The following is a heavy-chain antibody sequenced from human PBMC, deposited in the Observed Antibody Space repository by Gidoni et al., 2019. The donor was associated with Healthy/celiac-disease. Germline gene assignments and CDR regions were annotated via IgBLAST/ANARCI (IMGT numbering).Heavy chain of an antibody. CDR2: IIPIFGTA. J-gene: IGHJ4*02. CDR1: GGTFSSYA. D-gene: IGHD2-15*01. V-gene: IGHV1-69*06. Sequence: QVQLVQSGAEVKKPGSSVKVSCKASGGTFSSYAISWVRQAPGQGLEWMGGIIPIFGTANYAQKFQGRVTITADKSTSTAYMELSSLRSEDTAVYYCARGRYCSGGSCYSAFDYWGQGTLVTVSS. CDR3: ARGRYCSGGSCYSAFDY.